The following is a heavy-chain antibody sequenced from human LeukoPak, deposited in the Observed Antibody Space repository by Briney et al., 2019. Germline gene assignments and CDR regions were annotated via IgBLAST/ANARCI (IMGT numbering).Heavy chain of an antibody. CDR1: GGSISSGGYY. J-gene: IGHJ4*02. Sequence: SETLSLTCTVSGGSISSGGYYWRWIRQHPGRGLEWIEYIYYSGSTYYNPSLKSRVTISVDTSKNQFSLKLSSVTAADTAVYYCAREDYWGQGTLVTVSS. CDR3: AREDY. CDR2: IYYSGST. V-gene: IGHV4-31*03.